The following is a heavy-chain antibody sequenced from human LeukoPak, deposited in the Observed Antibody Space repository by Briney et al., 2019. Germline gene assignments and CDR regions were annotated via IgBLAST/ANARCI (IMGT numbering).Heavy chain of an antibody. Sequence: SGPALVKPTQTLTLTCTFSGFSLSTSGMCVSWIRQPPAKALECLALIFWDDDKRYSPSLKSRLTISKDTSKNQVVLAMTNMDPVDTATYYCAHRTIYDAYDIWGQGTMVTVSS. D-gene: IGHD2-2*02. CDR2: IFWDDDK. J-gene: IGHJ3*02. CDR3: AHRTIYDAYDI. V-gene: IGHV2-5*08. CDR1: GFSLSTSGMC.